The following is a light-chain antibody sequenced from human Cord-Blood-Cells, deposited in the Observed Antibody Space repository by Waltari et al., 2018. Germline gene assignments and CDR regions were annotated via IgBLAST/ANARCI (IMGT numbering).Light chain of an antibody. CDR2: AAS. V-gene: IGKV1-8*01. J-gene: IGKJ3*01. CDR1: QGISSY. CDR3: QQYYSYPFT. Sequence: AIRMTQSPSSFSASTGDRVTITCRASQGISSYLAWYQQKPGIAPKLLIYAASTLQSGVPSRFSGSGSGTDFTLTISCLQSEDFATYYCQQYYSYPFTFGPGTKVDIK.